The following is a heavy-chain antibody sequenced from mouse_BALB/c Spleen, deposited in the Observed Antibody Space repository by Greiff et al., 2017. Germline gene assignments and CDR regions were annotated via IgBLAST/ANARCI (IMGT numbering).Heavy chain of an antibody. J-gene: IGHJ3*01. CDR1: GYTFSSYW. D-gene: IGHD2-4*01. V-gene: IGHV1-9*01. CDR3: ARSTMITKRFAY. Sequence: VQLQQSGAELMKPGASVKISCKATGYTFSSYWIEWVKQRPGHGLEWIGEILPGSGSTNYNEKFKGKATFTADTSSNTAYMQLSSLTSEDSAVYYCARSTMITKRFAYWGQGTLVTVSA. CDR2: ILPGSGST.